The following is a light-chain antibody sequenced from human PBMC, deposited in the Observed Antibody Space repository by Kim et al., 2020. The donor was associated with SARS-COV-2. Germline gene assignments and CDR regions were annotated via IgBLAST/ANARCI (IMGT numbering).Light chain of an antibody. CDR1: QDSTNY. V-gene: IGKV1-33*01. Sequence: LSASVGDRVTITCQASQDSTNYLNWYQHKPGKAPKLLIYDASNLETGVPSRFSGSGSGTHFTFPISSLQPEDFATYYCHQYDDLIFGGGTKVDIK. J-gene: IGKJ4*01. CDR2: DAS. CDR3: HQYDDLI.